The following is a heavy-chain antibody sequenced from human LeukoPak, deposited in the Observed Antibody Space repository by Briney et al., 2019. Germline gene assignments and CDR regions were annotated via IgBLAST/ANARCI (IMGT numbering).Heavy chain of an antibody. J-gene: IGHJ5*02. CDR2: ISSSSSYI. V-gene: IGHV3-21*01. Sequence: PGGSLRLSCAASGFTFSSYSMNWVRQAPGKGLEWVSSISSSSSYIYYADSVKGRFTISRDNAKNSLYLQMNSMRAEDTAVYYCARVSYSGSYAPFDPWGQGTLVTVSS. D-gene: IGHD1-26*01. CDR1: GFTFSSYS. CDR3: ARVSYSGSYAPFDP.